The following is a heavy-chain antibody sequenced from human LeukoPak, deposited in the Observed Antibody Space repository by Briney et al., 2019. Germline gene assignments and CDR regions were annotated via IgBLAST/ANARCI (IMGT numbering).Heavy chain of an antibody. J-gene: IGHJ4*02. CDR2: INPSGST. CDR3: ARGQGRDGYNGILEY. Sequence: SETLSLTCADYGGSFSGYYWTWIRQPPGKGLEWIGEINPSGSTNYNPSLKSRVTISVDTSKNQFSLKLRSVTAADTAVFYCARGQGRDGYNGILEYWGQGALVTVSS. CDR1: GGSFSGYY. D-gene: IGHD5-24*01. V-gene: IGHV4-34*01.